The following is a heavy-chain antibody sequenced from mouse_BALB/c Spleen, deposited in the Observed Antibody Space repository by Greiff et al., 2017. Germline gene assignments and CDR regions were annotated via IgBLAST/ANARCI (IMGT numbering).Heavy chain of an antibody. CDR2: INPYNDGT. V-gene: IGHV1-14*01. CDR3: ARGKLWYPFAY. D-gene: IGHD2-1*01. Sequence: EVQLQQSGPELVKPGASVKMSCKASGYTFTSYVMHLVKQKPGQGLEWIGYINPYNDGTKYNEKFKGKATLTSDKSSSTAYMELSSLTSEDSAVYYCARGKLWYPFAYWGQGTLVTVSA. J-gene: IGHJ3*01. CDR1: GYTFTSYV.